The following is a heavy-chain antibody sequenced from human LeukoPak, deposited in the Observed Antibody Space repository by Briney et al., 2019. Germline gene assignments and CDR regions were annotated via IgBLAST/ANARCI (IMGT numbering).Heavy chain of an antibody. D-gene: IGHD2-2*01. CDR3: ARVPRYSTPSKNFDC. CDR2: INPNTGGT. V-gene: IGHV1-2*02. J-gene: IGHJ4*02. Sequence: ASVKVSCMASGYTFTGYYMHWVRQAPGQGLEWMGWINPNTGGTNYAQKFQGRVTMTSDTSISTVYMELSSLRSDDTAVYYCARVPRYSTPSKNFDCWGQGALVTVSS. CDR1: GYTFTGYY.